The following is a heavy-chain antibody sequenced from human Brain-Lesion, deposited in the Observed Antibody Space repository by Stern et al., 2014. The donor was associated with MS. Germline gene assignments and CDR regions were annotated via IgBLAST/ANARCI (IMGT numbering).Heavy chain of an antibody. CDR2: IHYSGGT. J-gene: IGHJ4*02. V-gene: IGHV4-30-4*01. D-gene: IGHD4-17*01. CDR1: GGSISSGDNY. CDR3: ARVPDYGDAFFDY. Sequence: VQLVESGPGLVKPSQTLSLTCTVSGGSISSGDNYWSWIRQPPGKGPEWIGYIHYSGGTYFNPSLKSRATISADTSKNQFSLKLNSMTAADTAVYYCARVPDYGDAFFDYGGQGILGTGSS.